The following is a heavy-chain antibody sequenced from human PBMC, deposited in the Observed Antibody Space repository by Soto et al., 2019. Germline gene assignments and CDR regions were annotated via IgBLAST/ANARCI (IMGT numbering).Heavy chain of an antibody. Sequence: VQLVQSGAEVKKPGASVKVSCKASGYTFTSYGISWVRQAPGLGLEWMGWISDYNGNTNYAQKLQGRVTMTTDTSTSTAYMELRSLRSDDTAVYYCAGDGVVRDCYYGMDVWGQGTTVTVSS. D-gene: IGHD3-10*01. V-gene: IGHV1-18*01. CDR3: AGDGVVRDCYYGMDV. J-gene: IGHJ6*02. CDR2: ISDYNGNT. CDR1: GYTFTSYG.